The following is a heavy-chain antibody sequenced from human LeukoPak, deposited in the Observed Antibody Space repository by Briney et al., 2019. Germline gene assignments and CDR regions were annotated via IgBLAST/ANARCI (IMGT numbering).Heavy chain of an antibody. Sequence: PGGSLRLSCVASGFRFSSYSMNWVRRAPGKGLEWVSYISGSSSTIYYADSMKGRFTISRDNAENSLYLQMHSLRAEDTAVYYCAKAGGYYYDSSEDYWGQGTLVTVSS. D-gene: IGHD3-22*01. CDR1: GFRFSSYS. J-gene: IGHJ4*02. V-gene: IGHV3-48*01. CDR2: ISGSSSTI. CDR3: AKAGGYYYDSSEDY.